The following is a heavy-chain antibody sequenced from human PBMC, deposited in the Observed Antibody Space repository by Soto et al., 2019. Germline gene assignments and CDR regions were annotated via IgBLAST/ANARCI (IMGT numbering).Heavy chain of an antibody. CDR2: IIPIFGTA. V-gene: IGHV1-69*01. CDR1: GGTFSSYA. CDR3: SLGGTGYCSSTSCYRNDY. J-gene: IGHJ4*02. D-gene: IGHD2-2*01. Sequence: QVQLVQSGAEVKKPGSSVKVSCKASGGTFSSYAISWVRQAPGQGLEWMGGIIPIFGTANYAQKFQGRVTITAGESTSTAYMELSSLRSEDTAVYYCSLGGTGYCSSTSCYRNDYWGQGTLVTVSS.